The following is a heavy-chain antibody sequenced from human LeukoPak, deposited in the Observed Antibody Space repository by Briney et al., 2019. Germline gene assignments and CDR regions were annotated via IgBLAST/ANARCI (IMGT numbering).Heavy chain of an antibody. D-gene: IGHD6-13*01. CDR2: IGTIPGVT. J-gene: IGHJ4*02. CDR1: GFTFSNYA. V-gene: IGHV3-23*01. Sequence: GGTLRLSCAASGFTFSNYAMSWVRQAPGKGLEWVSVIGTIPGVTYYTESVKGRFTISRDNSKNTLYLQMNSLRAEDTAVYYCAKDFFYSSSWAAGYWGQGTLVTVSS. CDR3: AKDFFYSSSWAAGY.